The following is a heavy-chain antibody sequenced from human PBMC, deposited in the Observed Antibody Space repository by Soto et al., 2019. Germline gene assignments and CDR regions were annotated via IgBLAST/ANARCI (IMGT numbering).Heavy chain of an antibody. CDR3: AKAIGHNYFDY. J-gene: IGHJ4*02. CDR1: GFAFSSFA. CDR2: VTGGGGIT. V-gene: IGHV3-23*01. Sequence: LRLSCAASGFAFSSFAMNWVRQAPGKGLEWVSTVTGGGGITFSDSVKGRFTISRDNSKNTLYLQVNSLRAEDTAVYYCAKAIGHNYFDYWGQGTLVNVSS.